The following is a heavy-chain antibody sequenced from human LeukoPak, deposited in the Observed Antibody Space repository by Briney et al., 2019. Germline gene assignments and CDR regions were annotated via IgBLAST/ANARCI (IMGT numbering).Heavy chain of an antibody. CDR1: GFTFSDYY. CDR2: ISSSGSTI. J-gene: IGHJ4*02. D-gene: IGHD5-18*01. CDR3: ARAGRIQLWYSLMTNLPDY. Sequence: GGSLRLSCAASGFTFSDYYMSWIRQAPGKGLEWVSYISSSGSTIYYADSVKGRFTISRDNAKNSLYLQMNSLRAEDTAVYYCARAGRIQLWYSLMTNLPDYWGQGTLVTVSS. V-gene: IGHV3-11*04.